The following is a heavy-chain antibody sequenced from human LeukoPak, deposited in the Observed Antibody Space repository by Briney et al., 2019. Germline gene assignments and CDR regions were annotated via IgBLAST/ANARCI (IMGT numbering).Heavy chain of an antibody. V-gene: IGHV1-2*06. D-gene: IGHD6-13*01. CDR3: AREPLDSSSWSYYFDH. CDR1: GYTFTGYY. J-gene: IGHJ4*02. CDR2: INPNSGGT. Sequence: VASVKVSCKASGYTFTGYYMHWVRQAPGQGLEWMGRINPNSGGTNYAQKCQGSVTMTRDTSISTAYMDLSMLRSDDTPVSQCAREPLDSSSWSYYFDHWGQGTPVSVSS.